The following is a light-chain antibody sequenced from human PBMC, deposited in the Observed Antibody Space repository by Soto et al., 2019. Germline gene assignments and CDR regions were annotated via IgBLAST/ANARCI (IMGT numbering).Light chain of an antibody. J-gene: IGKJ4*01. V-gene: IGKV1-5*01. CDR2: DAS. CDR3: QQYNYF. CDR1: QTINKW. Sequence: DIPMTQFPSTLSASVGDRVTITCRASQTINKWLAWYQLKPGKAPKLLIYDASNLESGVPSRFSGSGSGTEFTLYLSSLQADDFATYFCQQYNYFFGGGTKVEIK.